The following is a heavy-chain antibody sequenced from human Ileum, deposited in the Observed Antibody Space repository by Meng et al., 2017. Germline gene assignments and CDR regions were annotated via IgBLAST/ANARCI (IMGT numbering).Heavy chain of an antibody. J-gene: IGHJ5*02. CDR2: IYWNDDK. CDR1: GFSLSTSGVG. Sequence: QLTLKESGPTLVKPTQTLTLTCTFSGFSLSTSGVGVGWIRQPPGKALEWLALIYWNDDKRYSPSLKSRLTITKDTSKNQVVLTMTNMDPVDTATYYCAHRRGRYGSGSYYKYNWFDPWGQGTLVTVSS. V-gene: IGHV2-5*01. CDR3: AHRRGRYGSGSYYKYNWFDP. D-gene: IGHD3-10*01.